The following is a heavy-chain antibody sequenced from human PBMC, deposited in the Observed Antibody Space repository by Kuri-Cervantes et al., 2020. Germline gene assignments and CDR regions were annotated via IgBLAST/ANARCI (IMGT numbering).Heavy chain of an antibody. CDR1: GYTFSNYG. J-gene: IGHJ4*02. CDR3: ARFGRTFGGVIVMAFDY. Sequence: ASVKVSCKTSGYTFSNYGISWVRQAPGQGLEWMGWISGYNGYTKYAQRLQGRVTMTTDTSRNTAYMELRSLRADDTAVYYCARFGRTFGGVIVMAFDYWGQGTLVTVSS. D-gene: IGHD3-16*02. CDR2: ISGYNGYT. V-gene: IGHV1-18*01.